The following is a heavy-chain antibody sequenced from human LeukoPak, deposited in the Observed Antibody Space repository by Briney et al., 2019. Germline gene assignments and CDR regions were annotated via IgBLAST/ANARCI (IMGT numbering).Heavy chain of an antibody. J-gene: IGHJ4*02. Sequence: HPGRSLRLSCAASGFTFSSYGMHWVRQAPGKGPVWVSRIRSDGSSTDYADSVKGRFTISRDNAKNTLYLQMNSLRAEDTAVYYCAREQGYYSVPGYWGQGTQVTVSS. CDR3: AREQGYYSVPGY. D-gene: IGHD3-22*01. CDR1: GFTFSSYG. CDR2: IRSDGSST. V-gene: IGHV3-74*01.